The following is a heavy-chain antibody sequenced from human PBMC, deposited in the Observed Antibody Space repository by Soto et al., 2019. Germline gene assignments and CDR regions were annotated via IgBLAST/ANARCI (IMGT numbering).Heavy chain of an antibody. CDR3: XXXXXXXXXXXXXXXXXXXXXXXX. J-gene: IGHJ6*02. CDR2: IGTYNGDT. V-gene: IGHV1-18*01. Sequence: QVQLVQSGAEVKKPGASVKVSCKASGYTFTSYGISWVRQAPGQGLEWLGWIGTYNGDTNYAQKFQGRVTMTTDTSTSTVYMEVRSXRXDDTAXXXXXXXXXXXXXXXXXXXXXXXXXXXXXGQGTTVTVSS. CDR1: GYTFTSYG.